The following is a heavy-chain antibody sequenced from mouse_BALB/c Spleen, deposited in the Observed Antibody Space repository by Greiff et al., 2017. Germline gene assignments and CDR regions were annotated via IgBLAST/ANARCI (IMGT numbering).Heavy chain of an antibody. CDR1: GYSFTSYW. CDR3: TRWDFITTVVATKAFDY. J-gene: IGHJ2*01. D-gene: IGHD1-1*01. V-gene: IGHV1-5*01. CDR2: IYPGNSDT. Sequence: EVKVIESGTVLARPGASVKMSCKASGYSFTSYWMHWVKQRPGQGLEWIGAIYPGNSDTSYNQKFKGKAKLTAVTSASTAYMELSSLTNEDSAVYYCTRWDFITTVVATKAFDYWGQGTTLTVSS.